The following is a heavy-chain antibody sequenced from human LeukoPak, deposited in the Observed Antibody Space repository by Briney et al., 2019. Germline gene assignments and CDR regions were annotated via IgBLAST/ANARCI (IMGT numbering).Heavy chain of an antibody. Sequence: SVKVSCKASGGTFSSYAISWVRQAPGQGLEWMGGIIPIFGTANYAQKFRGRVTITTNDSTSTALMELSSLRTDDTSVYYCPTGARGWYTNWFDPWGQGTLVTVSS. CDR3: PTGARGWYTNWFDP. CDR2: IIPIFGTA. CDR1: GGTFSSYA. J-gene: IGHJ5*02. V-gene: IGHV1-69*05. D-gene: IGHD6-19*01.